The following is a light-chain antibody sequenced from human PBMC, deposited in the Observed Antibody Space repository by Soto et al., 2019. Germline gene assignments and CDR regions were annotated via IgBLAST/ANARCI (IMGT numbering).Light chain of an antibody. J-gene: IGLJ1*01. CDR1: SSNIGSNT. CDR3: AAWDDSLNGYV. Sequence: QSVLTRPPSASGTPGQRVSISCSGNSSNIGSNTVNWHQQLPGTAPKLLIYSNNQRPSGVPDRFSGSKSGTSASLAISGLQSEDEADYYCAAWDDSLNGYVFGTGTKVTVL. V-gene: IGLV1-44*01. CDR2: SNN.